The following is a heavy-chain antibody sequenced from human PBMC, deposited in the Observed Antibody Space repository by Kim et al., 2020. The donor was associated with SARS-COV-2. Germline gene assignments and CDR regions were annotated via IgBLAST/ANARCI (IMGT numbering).Heavy chain of an antibody. V-gene: IGHV4-4*02. J-gene: IGHJ6*02. CDR1: GGSISSSNW. CDR2: IYHSGST. D-gene: IGHD2-2*01. CDR3: ARGGSGGYQLPPPNPPDYYYYYGMDV. Sequence: SETLSLTCAVSGGSISSSNWWSWVRQPPGKGLEWIGEIYHSGSTNYNPSLKSRVTISVDKSKNQFSLKLSSVTAADTAVYYCARGGSGGYQLPPPNPPDYYYYYGMDVWGQGTTVTVSS.